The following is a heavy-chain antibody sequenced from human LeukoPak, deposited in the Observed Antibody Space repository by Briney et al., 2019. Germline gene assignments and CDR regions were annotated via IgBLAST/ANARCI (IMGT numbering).Heavy chain of an antibody. J-gene: IGHJ6*03. Sequence: SETLSLTCTVSGGSISSSDYYWGWIRQPPGKGLEWIGSIYYSGRTYYNPSLKSRVTISGDTSKNQFSLKLSSVTAADTAVYYCARVRSKDVWRSYGSYYYYYYMDVWGKGTTVTISS. CDR2: IYYSGRT. CDR1: GGSISSSDYY. V-gene: IGHV4-39*07. D-gene: IGHD3-16*01. CDR3: ARVRSKDVWRSYGSYYYYYYMDV.